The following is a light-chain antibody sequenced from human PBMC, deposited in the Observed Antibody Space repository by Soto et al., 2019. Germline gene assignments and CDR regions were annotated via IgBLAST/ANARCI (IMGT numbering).Light chain of an antibody. CDR1: SSEVGAYDY. CDR3: SSYTTSSTRV. Sequence: QSVLSQPPSVSGSPGQSITISCTGTSSEVGAYDYVSWYQQHPDKAPKLMIYEVSYRPSGVSNRFSGSKSVNTATLTISGLQAEDEADYYCSSYTTSSTRVFGTGTKVTVL. V-gene: IGLV2-14*03. J-gene: IGLJ1*01. CDR2: EVS.